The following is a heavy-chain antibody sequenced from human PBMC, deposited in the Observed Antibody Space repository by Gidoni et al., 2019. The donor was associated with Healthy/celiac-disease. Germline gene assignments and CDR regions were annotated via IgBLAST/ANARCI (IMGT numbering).Heavy chain of an antibody. D-gene: IGHD6-19*01. CDR1: GFTFSSYW. J-gene: IGHJ4*02. V-gene: IGHV3-7*01. Sequence: EVQLVESGGGLVQPGGSLRLSCAASGFTFSSYWLSWVRQAPGKGLEWVANIKQDGSEKYYVDSVKGRFTISRDNAKNSLYLQMNSLRAEDTAVYYCARSVAGDYFDYWGQGTLVTVSS. CDR3: ARSVAGDYFDY. CDR2: IKQDGSEK.